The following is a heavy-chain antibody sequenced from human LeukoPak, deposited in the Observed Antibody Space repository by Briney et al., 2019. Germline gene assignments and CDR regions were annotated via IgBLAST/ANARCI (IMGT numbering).Heavy chain of an antibody. CDR2: ISGGST. V-gene: IGHV3-38-3*01. CDR1: GFTVSSNE. J-gene: IGHJ6*03. Sequence: GGSLRLSCAASGFTVSSNEMSWVRQAPGKGLEWVSSISGGSTYYADYRKGRFTISRDNSKNTLHLQMNSLRAEDTAVYYCAKDLQSHSSGWYMDVWGKGTTVTISS. CDR3: AKDLQSHSSGWYMDV. D-gene: IGHD6-19*01.